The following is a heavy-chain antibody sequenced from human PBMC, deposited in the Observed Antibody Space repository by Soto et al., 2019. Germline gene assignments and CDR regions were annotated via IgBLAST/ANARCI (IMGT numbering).Heavy chain of an antibody. Sequence: QAQVVQSGAEVRKPGSSVKLSCKASEGTFNSYAIAWVRQAPGQGLEWMGGIIPYYNTLNYAQKFQDRVTITADDSTNTVHMELSSLRSDATAVYFCASGASRWYPYCFDSWAQGTMVTVSS. J-gene: IGHJ4*02. D-gene: IGHD6-13*01. CDR1: EGTFNSYA. CDR3: ASGASRWYPYCFDS. CDR2: IIPYYNTL. V-gene: IGHV1-69*01.